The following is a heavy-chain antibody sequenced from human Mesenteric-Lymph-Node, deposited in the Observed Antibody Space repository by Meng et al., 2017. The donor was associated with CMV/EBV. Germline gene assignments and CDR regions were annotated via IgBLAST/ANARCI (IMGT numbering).Heavy chain of an antibody. V-gene: IGHV1-18*01. Sequence: ASVKVSCKASGYTFTNYGINWVRQAPGQGLEWMGWINTYNGDTNYAQKLQGRVSMTTDTSTSTAYMELRSLRSDDTAVYYCAIVRDYYDSSGYYHDAFDIWGQGTMVTVSS. D-gene: IGHD3-22*01. CDR3: AIVRDYYDSSGYYHDAFDI. CDR1: GYTFTNYG. CDR2: INTYNGDT. J-gene: IGHJ3*02.